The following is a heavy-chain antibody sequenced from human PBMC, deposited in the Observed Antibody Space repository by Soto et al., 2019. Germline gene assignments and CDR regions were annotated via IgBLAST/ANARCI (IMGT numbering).Heavy chain of an antibody. V-gene: IGHV4-30-4*01. D-gene: IGHD7-27*01. Sequence: QVQLQESGPGLVKPSQTLSLTCTVSGGSISTVTYAWIRQPPDKGLEWIGHIYSGGNIYYNPSLRGRVTISVATSKNQFSLNLNSVSTADTAVYYCTKGPSGDKVDSWGQGTLVTVSS. CDR2: IYSGGNI. CDR1: GGSISTVT. CDR3: TKGPSGDKVDS. J-gene: IGHJ4*02.